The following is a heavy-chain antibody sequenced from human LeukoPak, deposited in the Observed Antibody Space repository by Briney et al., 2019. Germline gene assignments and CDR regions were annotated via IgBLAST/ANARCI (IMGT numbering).Heavy chain of an antibody. CDR2: IYYSGST. D-gene: IGHD3-22*01. CDR1: GGSISSYY. J-gene: IGHJ4*02. Sequence: SETLSLTCTVSGGSISSYYWSWIRQPPGKGLEWIGYIYYSGSTNYNPSLKSRVTISVDTSKNQFSLKLSSVTAADTAVYYCARGYYYDSSGYFTSVKNYLDYWGQGTLVTVSS. V-gene: IGHV4-59*01. CDR3: ARGYYYDSSGYFTSVKNYLDY.